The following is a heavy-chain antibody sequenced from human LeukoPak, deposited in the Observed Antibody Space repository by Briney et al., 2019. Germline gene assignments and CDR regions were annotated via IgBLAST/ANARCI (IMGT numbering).Heavy chain of an antibody. V-gene: IGHV3-53*01. CDR3: ARDLPYYHDY. J-gene: IGHJ4*02. CDR2: IYSGGSA. CDR1: GFTVSSNY. Sequence: GGSLRLSCAASGFTVSSNYMSWVRQAPGKGLEWVSVIYSGGSAYYADSVRGRFTISRDNSKNTLYLQMNSLRAEDTAVYYCARDLPYYHDYWGQGTLVTVSS.